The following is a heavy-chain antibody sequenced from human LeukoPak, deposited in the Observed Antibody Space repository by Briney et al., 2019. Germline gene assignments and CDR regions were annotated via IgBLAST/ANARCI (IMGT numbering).Heavy chain of an antibody. J-gene: IGHJ3*02. CDR3: AKDHWYYDFWSGYYSRDAFDI. V-gene: IGHV3-23*01. D-gene: IGHD3-3*01. Sequence: GGSLRLSCAASGFTFSSYAMSWVRQAPGKGLKWVSAISGSGGSTYYADSVKGRFTISRDNSKNTLYLQMNSLRAEDTAVYYCAKDHWYYDFWSGYYSRDAFDIWGQGTMVTVSS. CDR2: ISGSGGST. CDR1: GFTFSSYA.